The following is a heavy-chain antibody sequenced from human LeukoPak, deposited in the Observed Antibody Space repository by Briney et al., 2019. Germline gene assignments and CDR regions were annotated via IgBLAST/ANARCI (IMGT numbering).Heavy chain of an antibody. J-gene: IGHJ5*02. CDR1: GGSFSGYY. D-gene: IGHD3-10*01. V-gene: IGHV4-34*01. Sequence: PSETLSLTCAVYGGSFSGYYWSWIRQPPGKGLEWIGEINHSGSTNYNPSLKSRVTISVDTSKNQFSLKLSSVTAADTAVYYCARRQKVRGVITFPSWFDPGAREPWSPSPQ. CDR2: INHSGST. CDR3: ARRQKVRGVITFPSWFDP.